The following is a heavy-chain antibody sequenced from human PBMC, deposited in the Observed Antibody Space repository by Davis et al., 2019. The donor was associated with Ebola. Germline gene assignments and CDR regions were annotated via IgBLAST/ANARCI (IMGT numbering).Heavy chain of an antibody. Sequence: AASVKVSCKASGYTFTSYAMHWLRQAPGQRLEWMGWINAGNGNTKYSQKFQGRVTITRDTSASTAYMELSSLRSEDTAVYYCARDRDIVVVVAATASGAFDIWGQGTMVTVSS. V-gene: IGHV1-3*01. D-gene: IGHD2-15*01. CDR2: INAGNGNT. CDR1: GYTFTSYA. CDR3: ARDRDIVVVVAATASGAFDI. J-gene: IGHJ3*02.